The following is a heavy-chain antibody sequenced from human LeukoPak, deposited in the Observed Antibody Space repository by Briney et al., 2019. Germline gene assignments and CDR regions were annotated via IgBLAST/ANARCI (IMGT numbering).Heavy chain of an antibody. CDR3: ARGSIAALPDYYYMDV. Sequence: GGSLRLSCAASGFTFSSYWMSWVRQVPGKGLEWVANIKQDGSEKYYVDSVKGRFTISRDNAKNSLYLQMNSLRAEDTAVYYCARGSIAALPDYYYMDVWGKGTTVTVSS. V-gene: IGHV3-7*01. CDR1: GFTFSSYW. D-gene: IGHD6-6*01. CDR2: IKQDGSEK. J-gene: IGHJ6*03.